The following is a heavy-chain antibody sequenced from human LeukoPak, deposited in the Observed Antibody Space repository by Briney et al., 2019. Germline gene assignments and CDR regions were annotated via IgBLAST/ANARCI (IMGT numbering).Heavy chain of an antibody. J-gene: IGHJ3*02. D-gene: IGHD6-13*01. Sequence: GESLKISCKGSGYSFTNYWIGWVRQMPGKGLEWMGIIYPGDSDTRYSPSFQGQVTISADKSISTAYLQWSSLKASDTAMYYCARHKTAWYSSSWYDAFDIWGQGTMVTVSS. CDR3: ARHKTAWYSSSWYDAFDI. CDR2: IYPGDSDT. CDR1: GYSFTNYW. V-gene: IGHV5-51*01.